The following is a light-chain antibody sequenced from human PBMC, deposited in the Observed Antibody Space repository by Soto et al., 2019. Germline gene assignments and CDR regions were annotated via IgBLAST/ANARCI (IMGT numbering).Light chain of an antibody. J-gene: IGLJ7*01. CDR3: SSYTGSNIPV. CDR2: DVT. Sequence: QSALTQPASVSGSPGQSITISCTGTSSDVGGYNYVSWYQQHPGKAPKLMIYDVTNRPSGVSNRFSGSKSGNTASLTISGLQAEDEADYYCSSYTGSNIPVFGGGTQLTVL. V-gene: IGLV2-14*03. CDR1: SSDVGGYNY.